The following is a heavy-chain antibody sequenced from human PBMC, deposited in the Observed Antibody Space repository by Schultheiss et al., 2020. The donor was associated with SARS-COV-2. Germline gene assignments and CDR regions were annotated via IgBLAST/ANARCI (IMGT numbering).Heavy chain of an antibody. CDR1: GGSISSSNW. CDR3: ARRGGYYDSSGYYFDY. Sequence: SETLSLTCAVSGGSISSSNWWSWVRQPPGKGLEWIGNIYHSGSTNYNPSLKSRVTISVDKSKNQFSLKLSSVTAADTAVYYCARRGGYYDSSGYYFDYWGQGTLVTVSS. D-gene: IGHD3-22*01. CDR2: IYHSGST. J-gene: IGHJ4*02. V-gene: IGHV4-4*02.